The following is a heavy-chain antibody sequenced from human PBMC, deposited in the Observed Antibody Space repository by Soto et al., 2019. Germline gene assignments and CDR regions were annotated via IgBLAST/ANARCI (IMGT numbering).Heavy chain of an antibody. CDR3: ARVDRSSSWYVDY. Sequence: EVHLVESGGGLVQPGGSLRLSCAASGFTLSTYWMHWVRQAPGKGLVWVSRINSDGSSTSYANSVKGRFTISRDNAKKTLYLQMNSLRAEDTAVYYCARVDRSSSWYVDYWGQGTLVTVAS. V-gene: IGHV3-74*01. D-gene: IGHD6-13*01. CDR1: GFTLSTYW. CDR2: INSDGSST. J-gene: IGHJ4*02.